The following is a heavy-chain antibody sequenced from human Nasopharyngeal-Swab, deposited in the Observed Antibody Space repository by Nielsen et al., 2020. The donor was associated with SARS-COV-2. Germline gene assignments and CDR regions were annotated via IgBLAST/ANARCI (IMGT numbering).Heavy chain of an antibody. CDR2: TYPGDSDT. J-gene: IGHJ4*02. D-gene: IGHD3-22*01. CDR1: GYTFTNYW. V-gene: IGHV5-51*01. CDR3: ARQPFHYYDRNAYFGSFDS. Sequence: GESLKISCKGSGYTFTNYWIVWARQMPGKGLEWMGITYPGDSDTRYCPSWQGQVTISADKSISTAFLQWASLKASDTAIYYCARQPFHYYDRNAYFGSFDSWGQGTLVTVSS.